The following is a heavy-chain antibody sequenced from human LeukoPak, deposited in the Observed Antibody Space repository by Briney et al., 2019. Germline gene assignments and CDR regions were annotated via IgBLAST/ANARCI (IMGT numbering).Heavy chain of an antibody. CDR2: IYYSGST. CDR3: ARDYQNGWELPGCQH. CDR1: GGSISSYY. J-gene: IGHJ1*01. V-gene: IGHV4-59*01. Sequence: SETLSLTCSVSGGSISSYYWSWIRQPPGKGLEWIGYIYYSGSTNYNPSLKSRVPISVDTPKNQFSLKLSSVTAADTAVYYCARDYQNGWELPGCQHWGQGTRVTVSS. D-gene: IGHD1-26*01.